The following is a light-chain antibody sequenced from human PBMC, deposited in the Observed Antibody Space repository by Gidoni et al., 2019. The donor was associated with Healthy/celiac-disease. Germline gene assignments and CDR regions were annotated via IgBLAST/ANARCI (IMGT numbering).Light chain of an antibody. J-gene: IGKJ1*01. CDR1: QSVSSSY. CDR3: QQYGSSPWT. CDR2: GAS. Sequence: IVLTQSTGTLSLSPGERATLACRASQSVSSSYLAWYQQKPGQAPRLLIYGASSRATGIPDRFSGSGSGTDFTLTISRLGPEDFAVYYCQQYGSSPWTFGQGTKVEIK. V-gene: IGKV3-20*01.